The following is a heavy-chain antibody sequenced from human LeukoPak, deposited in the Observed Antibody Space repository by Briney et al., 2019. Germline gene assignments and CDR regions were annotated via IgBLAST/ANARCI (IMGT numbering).Heavy chain of an antibody. Sequence: ASVKVSCKASGYTFTSYYMHWVRQAPGQGLEWMGIINPSGGSTSYAQKFQGRVTMTRDTSTSTVYMELSSLRSEDTAVYYCARGPIVVVPAAKIYYGMDVWGQGTTVTVSS. J-gene: IGHJ6*02. CDR2: INPSGGST. CDR3: ARGPIVVVPAAKIYYGMDV. D-gene: IGHD2-2*01. CDR1: GYTFTSYY. V-gene: IGHV1-46*01.